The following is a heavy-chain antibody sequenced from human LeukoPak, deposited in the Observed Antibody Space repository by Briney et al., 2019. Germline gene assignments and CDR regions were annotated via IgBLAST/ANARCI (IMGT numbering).Heavy chain of an antibody. D-gene: IGHD3-10*01. J-gene: IGHJ4*02. V-gene: IGHV3-30-3*01. CDR2: ISYDGSNK. Sequence: PGRSLRLSCAASGFTFSSYAMHWVRQAPGKGLEWVAVISYDGSNKYYADSVKGRFTISRDNSKNSLYLQMNSLRAENTAVYYCASHFHFVGSANYWGQGTLVTVSS. CDR1: GFTFSSYA. CDR3: ASHFHFVGSANY.